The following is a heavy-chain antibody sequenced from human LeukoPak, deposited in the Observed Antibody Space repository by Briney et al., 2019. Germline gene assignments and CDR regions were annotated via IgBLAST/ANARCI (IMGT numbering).Heavy chain of an antibody. CDR2: IFPFDSDT. CDR3: ARVKGKTGFYGLDV. D-gene: IGHD1-14*01. J-gene: IGHJ6*02. Sequence: PGESLKISCQGSGYRFTSYWNGWVRQKPGKGLEWMGMIFPFDSDTRHSPSFEGHVNISADKSVSTAFLQWNSLKASDTATYYCARVKGKTGFYGLDVWGQGTTVIVSS. CDR1: GYRFTSYW. V-gene: IGHV5-51*01.